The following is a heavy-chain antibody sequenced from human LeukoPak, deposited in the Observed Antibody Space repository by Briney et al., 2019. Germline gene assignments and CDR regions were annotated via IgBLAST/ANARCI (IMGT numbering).Heavy chain of an antibody. J-gene: IGHJ6*03. D-gene: IGHD1-7*01. CDR3: ARDGITGTIRSYMDV. CDR1: GFTFSSYW. Sequence: PGGSLRLSCAASGFTFSSYWMSWVRQAPGKGLEWVANIKQDGSEKYYVDSVKGRFTISRDNAKNSLYLQMNSLRAEDTAVYYCARDGITGTIRSYMDVWGKGTTVTVSS. V-gene: IGHV3-7*01. CDR2: IKQDGSEK.